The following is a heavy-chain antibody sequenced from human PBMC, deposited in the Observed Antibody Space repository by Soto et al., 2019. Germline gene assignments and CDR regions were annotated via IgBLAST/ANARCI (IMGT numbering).Heavy chain of an antibody. CDR2: IIPIFATV. CDR3: ARGGRGYSSAPRYYFDY. Sequence: QVQLVQSGSEVKKPGSSVKVSCKASGGSFSSNPISWVRQAPGQGLEWMAGIIPIFATVHYAQKFQGRVTITADESTSTAYMELTSLISEDTAVYFCARGGRGYSSAPRYYFDYWGQGTLVTVSS. D-gene: IGHD5-18*01. V-gene: IGHV1-69*01. J-gene: IGHJ4*02. CDR1: GGSFSSNP.